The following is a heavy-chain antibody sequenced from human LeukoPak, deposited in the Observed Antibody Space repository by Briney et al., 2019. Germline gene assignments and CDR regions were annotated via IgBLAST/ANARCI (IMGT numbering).Heavy chain of an antibody. Sequence: DSVKGRFTISRDNAKNSLYLQMNSLRAEDTAVYYCARGQYDILTGYYRTTHLIDCWGQGTLVTVSS. D-gene: IGHD3-9*01. J-gene: IGHJ4*02. V-gene: IGHV3-7*04. CDR3: ARGQYDILTGYYRTTHLIDC.